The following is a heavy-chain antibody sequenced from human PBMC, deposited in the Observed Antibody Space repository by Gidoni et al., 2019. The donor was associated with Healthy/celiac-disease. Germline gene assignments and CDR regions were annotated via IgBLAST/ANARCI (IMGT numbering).Heavy chain of an antibody. CDR2: ISSSGSTI. Sequence: EVQLVASVGGLVQPGGSLRLACAASGFTFSSYAMNWVRQAPGKGLEWVSYISSSGSTIYYADSVKGRFTISRDNAKNSLYLQMNSLRAEDTAVYYCARDLLTEAYYYYGMDVWGQGTTVTVSS. V-gene: IGHV3-48*03. CDR3: ARDLLTEAYYYYGMDV. D-gene: IGHD2-8*01. J-gene: IGHJ6*02. CDR1: GFTFSSYA.